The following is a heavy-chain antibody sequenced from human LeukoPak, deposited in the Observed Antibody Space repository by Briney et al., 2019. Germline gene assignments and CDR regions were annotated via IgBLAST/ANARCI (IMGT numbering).Heavy chain of an antibody. CDR2: IYYSGST. CDR1: GGSFSGYY. J-gene: IGHJ4*02. Sequence: SETLSLTCAVYGGSFSGYYWSWIRQPPGKGLEWIGYIYYSGSTNYNPSLKSRVTISVDTSKNQFSLKLSSVTAADTAVYYCARAGSRIVVVPAAMGSVVGSVGYFDYWGQGTLVTVSS. CDR3: ARAGSRIVVVPAAMGSVVGSVGYFDY. V-gene: IGHV4-59*01. D-gene: IGHD2-2*01.